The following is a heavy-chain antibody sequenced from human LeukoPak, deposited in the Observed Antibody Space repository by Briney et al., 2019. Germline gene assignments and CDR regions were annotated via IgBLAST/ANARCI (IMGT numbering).Heavy chain of an antibody. D-gene: IGHD6-13*01. CDR2: INHSGST. J-gene: IGHJ4*02. CDR3: ARVSSSWYSSDY. CDR1: GGSFSGYY. V-gene: IGHV4-34*01. Sequence: SETLSLTCAVYGGSFSGYYWSWIRQPPGKGLEWIGEINHSGSTNYNPSLKSRVTISVDTSNNQFSLKLSSVTAADTAVYYCARVSSSWYSSDYWGQGTLVTVSS.